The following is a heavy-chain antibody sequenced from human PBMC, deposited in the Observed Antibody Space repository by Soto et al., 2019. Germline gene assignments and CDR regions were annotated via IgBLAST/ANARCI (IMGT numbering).Heavy chain of an antibody. D-gene: IGHD1-26*01. CDR1: GFTFTSSA. Sequence: SVKVSCKASGFTFTSSAMQWVRHARGQRLEWIGWIVVGSGNTNYAQKFQERVTITRDMSTSTAYMELSSLRSEDTAVYYCAAVPPLYRGLPPGAIFAYWGQGTLVTVSS. CDR3: AAVPPLYRGLPPGAIFAY. J-gene: IGHJ4*02. V-gene: IGHV1-58*02. CDR2: IVVGSGNT.